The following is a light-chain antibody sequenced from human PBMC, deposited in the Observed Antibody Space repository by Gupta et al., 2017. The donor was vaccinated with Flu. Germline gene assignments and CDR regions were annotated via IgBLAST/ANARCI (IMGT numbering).Light chain of an antibody. Sequence: PSTRAASVGDRVTITCRASQSSSRWVAWYQQKPGQAPKRLIYKASSVGSGVPSRFSGRGSGTEFTLKISRLQPDDVAMYCCTHNKHLPWTFGQGPKVE. CDR2: KAS. CDR3: THNKHLPWT. V-gene: IGKV1-5*03. CDR1: QSSSRW. J-gene: IGKJ1*01.